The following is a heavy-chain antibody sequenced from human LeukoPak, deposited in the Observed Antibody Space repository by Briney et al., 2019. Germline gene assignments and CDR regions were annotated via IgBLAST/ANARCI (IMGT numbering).Heavy chain of an antibody. CDR2: IYYSGST. CDR3: ARGPGGATAEAFDI. CDR1: GGSISSSSYY. D-gene: IGHD4/OR15-4a*01. Sequence: PSETLSLTCTVSGGSISSSSYYWGWIRQPPGKGLEWIGSIYYSGSTYYNPSLKSRVTISVDTSKNQFSLKLSSVTAADTAVYYCARGPGGATAEAFDIWGQGTMVTVSS. V-gene: IGHV4-39*07. J-gene: IGHJ3*02.